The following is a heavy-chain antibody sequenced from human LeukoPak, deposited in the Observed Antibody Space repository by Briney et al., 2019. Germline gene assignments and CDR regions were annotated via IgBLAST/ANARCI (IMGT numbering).Heavy chain of an antibody. CDR2: IPYDGSNK. J-gene: IGHJ3*02. CDR1: GFTFSSYG. Sequence: GGSLRLSCAASGFTFSSYGMHWGRQAPGKGLGWVAFIPYDGSNKYYADSVKGRFTISRDNSKNTLYLQMNSRRAEDTAVYYCAKDRYNSGWYPDAFDIWGQGTMVTVSS. CDR3: AKDRYNSGWYPDAFDI. V-gene: IGHV3-30*02. D-gene: IGHD6-19*01.